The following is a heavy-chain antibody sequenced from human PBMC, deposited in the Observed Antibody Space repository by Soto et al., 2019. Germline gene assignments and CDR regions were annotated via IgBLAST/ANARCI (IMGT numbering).Heavy chain of an antibody. CDR2: INHSGST. CDR1: GGSFSGYY. Sequence: LSLTCAVYGGSFSGYYWSWIRQPPGKGLEWIGEINHSGSTNYNPSLKSRVTISVDTSKNQFSLKLSSVTAADTAVYYCARTGAYYDFWSGYNPYYFDYWGQGTLVTVSS. CDR3: ARTGAYYDFWSGYNPYYFDY. D-gene: IGHD3-3*01. J-gene: IGHJ4*02. V-gene: IGHV4-34*01.